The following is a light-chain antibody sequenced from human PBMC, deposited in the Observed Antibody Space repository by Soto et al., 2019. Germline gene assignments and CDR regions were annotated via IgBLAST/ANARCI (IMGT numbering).Light chain of an antibody. Sequence: QSALTQPASVSGSPGQSITISCTGTSSDVGRYNYVSWYQHHPGKVPKLIVYQVNYRPSGVSNRFSGSKSGTTASLTISGLQAEDEADYYCTSYTTINTRVFGTGTKVTVL. V-gene: IGLV2-14*01. CDR2: QVN. J-gene: IGLJ1*01. CDR3: TSYTTINTRV. CDR1: SSDVGRYNY.